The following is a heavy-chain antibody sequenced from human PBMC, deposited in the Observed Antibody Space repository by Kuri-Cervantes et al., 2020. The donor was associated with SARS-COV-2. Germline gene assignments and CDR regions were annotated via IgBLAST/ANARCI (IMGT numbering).Heavy chain of an antibody. J-gene: IGHJ3*01. CDR3: AILGAFDV. CDR2: ISRSRSTI. CDR1: GFTFSSYS. Sequence: GGSLRLSCAASGFTFSSYSMNWVRQAPGKGLEWVSYISRSRSTIYYADSVKGRITISRDYAKNSLYLQMNSLRAEDTAVYYWAILGAFDVWGQGTMVTVSS. V-gene: IGHV3-48*01.